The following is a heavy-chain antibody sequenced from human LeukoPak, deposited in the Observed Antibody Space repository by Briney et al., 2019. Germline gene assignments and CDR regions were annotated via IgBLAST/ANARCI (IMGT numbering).Heavy chain of an antibody. J-gene: IGHJ4*02. CDR2: INHSGST. V-gene: IGHV4-34*01. CDR1: GGSFSGYY. CDR3: AMFMITFGGVIVDY. D-gene: IGHD3-16*02. Sequence: SETLSLTCAVYGGSFSGYYWSWIRQPPGKGLEWIGEINHSGSTNYNPSLKSRVTISVDTSKNQFSLKLSSVTAADTAVYYCAMFMITFGGVIVDYWGQGTLVTVSS.